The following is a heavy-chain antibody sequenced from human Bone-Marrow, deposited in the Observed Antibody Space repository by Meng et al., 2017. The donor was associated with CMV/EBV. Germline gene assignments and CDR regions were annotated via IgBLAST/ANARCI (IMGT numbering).Heavy chain of an antibody. D-gene: IGHD3-10*01. Sequence: GESLKISCAASGFTFSSYWMTWVRQAPGKGLEWVANIKQDGSEKYYVDSVKGRFTISRDNAKNSLYLQMNSLRVDDTAVYYCAKSEDVIMVPTGFYYYAKDVWGQGTTVTVSS. CDR3: AKSEDVIMVPTGFYYYAKDV. CDR2: IKQDGSEK. CDR1: GFTFSSYW. J-gene: IGHJ6*02. V-gene: IGHV3-7*01.